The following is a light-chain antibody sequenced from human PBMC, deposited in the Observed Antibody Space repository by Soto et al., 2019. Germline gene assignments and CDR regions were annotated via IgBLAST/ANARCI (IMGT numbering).Light chain of an antibody. CDR2: WAS. Sequence: IVMTQSPHSLSVSLGERATINCKSSQSVLYSSNNKNYLAWYQQKPGQPPKALIYWASTRESGVPDRFSGSGSGTDFTLTISSLQAEDVAVYYCQQYYTTPWTFGQGTKVDI. J-gene: IGKJ1*01. CDR1: QSVLYSSNNKNY. V-gene: IGKV4-1*01. CDR3: QQYYTTPWT.